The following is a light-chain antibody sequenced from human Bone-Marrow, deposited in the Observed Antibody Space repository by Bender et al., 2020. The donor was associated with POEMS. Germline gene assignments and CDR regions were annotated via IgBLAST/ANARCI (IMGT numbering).Light chain of an antibody. CDR1: ELAKEN. J-gene: IGLJ2*01. Sequence: SYDLTQPPSVSVSPGQTATITCSGDELAKENVFWFQQKPGQAPVLVMFKGTQRPLGIPERFSGSSSGTTVTLIISGVPAEDEADYYCQSGESSSTFVFGGGTKLTVL. CDR2: KGT. CDR3: QSGESSSTFV. V-gene: IGLV3-25*03.